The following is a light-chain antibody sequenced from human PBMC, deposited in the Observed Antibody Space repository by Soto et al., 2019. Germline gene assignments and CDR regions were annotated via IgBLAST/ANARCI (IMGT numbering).Light chain of an antibody. Sequence: QSALTQPRSVSGSPGQSVTISCTGTSTDVGGSSSVYWFQQHAGKVPNLMIFDVTKRPSGVPDRFSGSKSGNTASLTISGLQAEDEADYYCCSYVGNYTWVFGGGTKLPVL. J-gene: IGLJ3*02. CDR3: CSYVGNYTWV. CDR2: DVT. CDR1: STDVGGSSS. V-gene: IGLV2-11*01.